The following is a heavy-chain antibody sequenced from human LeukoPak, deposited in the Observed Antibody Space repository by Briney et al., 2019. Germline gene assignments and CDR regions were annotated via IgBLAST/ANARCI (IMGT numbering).Heavy chain of an antibody. V-gene: IGHV3-30-3*01. D-gene: IGHD1-26*01. CDR3: ASKWELGY. CDR2: ISYDGSKK. CDR1: GFTFSSFK. Sequence: HSGRSLRLSCAASGFTFSSFKMHWVRQAPGKGLEWVAVISYDGSKKYYADSVKGRFTISRDNSKNTLDLQMNSLRAEDTAVYYCASKWELGYWGQGTLVTVSS. J-gene: IGHJ4*02.